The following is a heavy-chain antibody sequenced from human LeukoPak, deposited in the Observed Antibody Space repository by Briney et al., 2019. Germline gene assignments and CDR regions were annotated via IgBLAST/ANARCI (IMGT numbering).Heavy chain of an antibody. J-gene: IGHJ4*02. D-gene: IGHD4-23*01. CDR1: GFTFSSYA. CDR3: ARVWITVVTTKGFDY. V-gene: IGHV3-30-3*01. CDR2: ISYDGSNK. Sequence: RGSLRLSCAASGFTFSSYAMHWVRQAPGKGLEWVAVISYDGSNKYYADSVKGRFTISRDNSKNTLYLQMNSLRAEDTAVYYCARVWITVVTTKGFDYWGQGTLVTVSS.